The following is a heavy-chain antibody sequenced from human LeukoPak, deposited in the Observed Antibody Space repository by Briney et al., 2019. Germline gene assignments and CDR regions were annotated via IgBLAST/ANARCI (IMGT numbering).Heavy chain of an antibody. CDR1: GYTFTSYY. D-gene: IGHD6-19*01. CDR3: ARGVVAGNLDS. V-gene: IGHV1-46*01. CDR2: INPSGGST. Sequence: ASVKVSCKASGYTFTSYYMHCVRQAPGQGLEWMGIINPSGGSTSYAQKFQGRVTMTRDTSTSTVYMELSGLRSEDTAVYYCARGVVAGNLDSWGQGTLVTVSS. J-gene: IGHJ4*02.